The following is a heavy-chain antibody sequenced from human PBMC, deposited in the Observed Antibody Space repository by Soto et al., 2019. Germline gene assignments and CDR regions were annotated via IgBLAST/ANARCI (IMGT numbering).Heavy chain of an antibody. V-gene: IGHV3-21*01. Sequence: GGSLRLSCAASGFTFSSYSMNWVRQAPGKGLEWVSSISSSSYIYYADSVKGRFTISRDNAKNSLYLQMNSLRAEDTAVYYCARTNPIAAAALNWFDPWGQGTLVTVSS. CDR2: ISSSSYI. CDR3: ARTNPIAAAALNWFDP. J-gene: IGHJ5*02. CDR1: GFTFSSYS. D-gene: IGHD6-13*01.